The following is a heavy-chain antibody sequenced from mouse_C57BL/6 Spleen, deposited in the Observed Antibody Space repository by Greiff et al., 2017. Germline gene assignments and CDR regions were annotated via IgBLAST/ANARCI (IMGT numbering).Heavy chain of an antibody. J-gene: IGHJ4*01. D-gene: IGHD2-4*01. CDR3: ARRRIYYDYDVGAMYY. CDR2: IDPSDSYT. V-gene: IGHV1-59*01. CDR1: GYTFTSYW. Sequence: QVQLQQPGAELVRPGTSVKLSCKASGYTFTSYWMHWVKQRPGQGLEWIGVIDPSDSYTNYNQKFKGKATLTVDTSSSTAYMQLSSLTSEDSAVYYCARRRIYYDYDVGAMYYWGQGASGTVSS.